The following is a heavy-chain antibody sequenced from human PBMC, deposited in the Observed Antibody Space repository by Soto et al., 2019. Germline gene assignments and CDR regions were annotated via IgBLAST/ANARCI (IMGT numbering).Heavy chain of an antibody. J-gene: IGHJ6*03. CDR3: GGGSNPNPPPGYYYRAV. V-gene: IGHV3-7*01. D-gene: IGHD3-16*02. Sequence: EVQLVESGGGLVQPGGSLRLSCAASGFTLSIYWMTWVRQAPGKGLEWVANIKQDGSGESYVDSVKGRFTISRDNAKSFLFLEMTTPSAEDTAVYYCGGGSNPNPPPGYYYRAVGGKGTTATVSS. CDR1: GFTLSIYW. CDR2: IKQDGSGE.